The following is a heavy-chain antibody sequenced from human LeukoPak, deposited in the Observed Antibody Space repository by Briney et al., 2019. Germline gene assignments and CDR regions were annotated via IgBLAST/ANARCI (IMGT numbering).Heavy chain of an antibody. CDR1: GGSIIDYY. V-gene: IGHV4-4*07. CDR2: IHTSGST. D-gene: IGHD3-10*01. J-gene: IGHJ3*02. Sequence: SSETLSLTCTVSGGSIIDYYWSWIRQPAGKGLEWIGRIHTSGSTNYNPSLKSRVTMSVDTSKNQFSLKLSSVTAADTAVYYCARGSYYGSGSYAFDIWGQGTMVTVSS. CDR3: ARGSYYGSGSYAFDI.